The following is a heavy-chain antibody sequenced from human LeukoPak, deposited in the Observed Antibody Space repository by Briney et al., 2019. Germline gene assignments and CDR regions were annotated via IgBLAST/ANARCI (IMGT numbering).Heavy chain of an antibody. Sequence: GGSLRLSCAGSGFTFGGYGMHWFRQTPGKGLEWVAVIAYDGSRAYYADSVKGRFTISRDNSKNTMSVQMDSLRAEDTAVYYCTRYNNDHFDYWGQGPRAPVSS. CDR3: TRYNNDHFDY. V-gene: IGHV3-33*08. CDR2: IAYDGSRA. D-gene: IGHD1-14*01. J-gene: IGHJ4*02. CDR1: GFTFGGYG.